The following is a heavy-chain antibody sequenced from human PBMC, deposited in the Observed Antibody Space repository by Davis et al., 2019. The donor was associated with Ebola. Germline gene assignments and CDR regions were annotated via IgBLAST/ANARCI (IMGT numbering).Heavy chain of an antibody. D-gene: IGHD6-13*01. CDR1: GFTFDDYA. J-gene: IGHJ6*02. CDR2: ISWNSGTI. CDR3: AKDYSSNPHGMDV. V-gene: IGHV3-9*01. Sequence: SLKISCTASGFTFDDYAMHWVRPAPGKGLEWVSGISWNSGTIGYADSVKGRFTISRDNAKNSLYLQMNSLRAEDTALYYCAKDYSSNPHGMDVWGQGTTVTVSS.